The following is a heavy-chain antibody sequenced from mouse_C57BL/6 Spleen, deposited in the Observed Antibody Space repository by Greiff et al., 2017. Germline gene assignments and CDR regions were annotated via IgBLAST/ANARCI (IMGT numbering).Heavy chain of an antibody. V-gene: IGHV5-9*01. CDR3: ATKSRGSYYAMDY. CDR1: GFTFSSYT. CDR2: ISSGGGNT. J-gene: IGHJ4*01. Sequence: EVKVVESGGGLVKPGGSLKLSCAASGFTFSSYTMSWVRQTPEKRLEWVATISSGGGNTYYPDSVKGRFTISRDNAKNTLYLQMSSLRSEDTALYYCATKSRGSYYAMDYWGQGTSVTVSS.